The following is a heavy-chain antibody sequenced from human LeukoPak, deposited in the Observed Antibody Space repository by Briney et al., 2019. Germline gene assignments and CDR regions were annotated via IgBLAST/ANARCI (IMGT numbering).Heavy chain of an antibody. J-gene: IGHJ2*01. CDR1: GGSISSYY. D-gene: IGHD4-23*01. Sequence: SQTLSLTCTVSGGSISSYYWNWIRQPPGKGLEWIEYIYYSGSTNYNPSLKSRVSISVDASKNQFSLNLSSVTAADTAVYYCARSNLRLRWYNWYFDLWGRGTLVTVSS. CDR2: IYYSGST. CDR3: ARSNLRLRWYNWYFDL. V-gene: IGHV4-59*01.